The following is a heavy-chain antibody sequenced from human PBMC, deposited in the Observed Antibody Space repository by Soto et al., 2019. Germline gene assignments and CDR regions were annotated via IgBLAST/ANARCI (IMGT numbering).Heavy chain of an antibody. CDR2: ISGSGGST. V-gene: IGHV3-23*01. CDR3: AKDPGGYSNYPYGYYYYGMDV. Sequence: PGGSLRLSCAASGFTFSSYAMSWVRRAPGKGLEWVSAISGSGGSTYYADSVKGRFTISRDNSKNTLYLQMNSLRAEDTAVYYCAKDPGGYSNYPYGYYYYGMDVWGQGTTVPVSS. CDR1: GFTFSSYA. D-gene: IGHD4-4*01. J-gene: IGHJ6*02.